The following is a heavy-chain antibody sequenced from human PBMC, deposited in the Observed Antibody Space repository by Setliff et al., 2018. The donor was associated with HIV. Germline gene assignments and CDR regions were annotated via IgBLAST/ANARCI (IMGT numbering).Heavy chain of an antibody. Sequence: SETLSLTCNVSGVSISSSLYYWSWIRQPAGMGLQWVGHIYTTGTTDDSPSVKSRASISVDTSKNQFSLNLNSVTAADTAVYYCATLPWGFGGSRAFEIWGQGTTVTVSS. CDR1: GVSISSSLYY. V-gene: IGHV4-61*09. J-gene: IGHJ3*02. D-gene: IGHD3-10*01. CDR2: IYTTGTT. CDR3: ATLPWGFGGSRAFEI.